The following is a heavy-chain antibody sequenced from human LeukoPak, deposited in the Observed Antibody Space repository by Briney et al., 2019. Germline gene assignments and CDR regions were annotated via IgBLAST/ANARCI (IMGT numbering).Heavy chain of an antibody. CDR1: GFSLTTRGVG. CDR2: IYWDDDK. V-gene: IGHV2-5*02. J-gene: IGHJ3*02. D-gene: IGHD3-22*01. Sequence: SGPSLVKPTQTLTRTCAFAGFSLTTRGVGVGWIRQPPGKALEWLALIYWDDDKRYSPSLKSRLTITKDTSKKQVVLTVTNLDPVDTATYYCARLAYYDNSGSSRPFDIWGQGTRVTVSS. CDR3: ARLAYYDNSGSSRPFDI.